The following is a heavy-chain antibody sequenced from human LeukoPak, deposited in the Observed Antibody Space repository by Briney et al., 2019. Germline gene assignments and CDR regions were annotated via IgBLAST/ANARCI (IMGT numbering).Heavy chain of an antibody. CDR2: ISYDGSNK. V-gene: IGHV3-30*18. CDR1: GFTFSSYE. Sequence: GGSLRLSCAASGFTFSSYEMNWVRQAPGKGLEWVAVISYDGSNKYYADSVKGRFTISRDNSKNTLYLQMNSLRAEDTAVYYCAKAGYSSSWNFDYWGQGTLVTVSS. J-gene: IGHJ4*02. D-gene: IGHD6-13*01. CDR3: AKAGYSSSWNFDY.